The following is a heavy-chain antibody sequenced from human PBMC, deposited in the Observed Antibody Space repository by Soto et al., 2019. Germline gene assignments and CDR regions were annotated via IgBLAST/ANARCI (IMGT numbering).Heavy chain of an antibody. CDR3: AVHYDILTGYYPLDY. Sequence: LRLSCAACGFTFSGYGMHWVRQAPGKGLEWVAVISYDGSNKYYADSVKGRFTISRDNSKNTLYLQMNSLRAEDTAVYYCAVHYDILTGYYPLDYWGQGTLVTVSS. V-gene: IGHV3-30*03. CDR2: ISYDGSNK. CDR1: GFTFSGYG. D-gene: IGHD3-9*01. J-gene: IGHJ4*02.